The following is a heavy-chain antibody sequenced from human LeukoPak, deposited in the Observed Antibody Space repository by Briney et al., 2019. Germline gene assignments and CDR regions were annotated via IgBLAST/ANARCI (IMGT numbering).Heavy chain of an antibody. V-gene: IGHV3-23*01. CDR2: INGNGGTT. CDR1: GFSFSSSG. J-gene: IGHJ4*02. D-gene: IGHD2-2*01. CDR3: AKRSDCSTNSCFFDY. Sequence: GGSLRLSCAASGFSFSSSGLRWVRQAPGKGLEWVSAINGNGGTTYYADSVKGRFTISRDNYKNTLYLQMNSLRVEDTAVYYCAKRSDCSTNSCFFDYWGQGNLVTVSS.